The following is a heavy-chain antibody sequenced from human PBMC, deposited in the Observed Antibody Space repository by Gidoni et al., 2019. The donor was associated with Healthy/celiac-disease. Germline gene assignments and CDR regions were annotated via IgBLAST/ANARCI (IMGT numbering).Heavy chain of an antibody. Sequence: QVQLVQSGAEVKKPGASVKVSCKASGYTFTSYDINWVRQATGQGLEWMGWMNPNSGNTSISTAYMELSSLRSEDTAVYYCARVGIQLWPTDYWGQGTLVTVSS. CDR3: ARVGIQLWPTDY. V-gene: IGHV1-8*01. J-gene: IGHJ4*02. D-gene: IGHD5-18*01. CDR1: GYTFTSYD. CDR2: MNPNSG.